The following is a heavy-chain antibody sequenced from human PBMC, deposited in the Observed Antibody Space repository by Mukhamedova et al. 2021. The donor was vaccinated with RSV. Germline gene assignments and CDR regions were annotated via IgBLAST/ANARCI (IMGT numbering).Heavy chain of an antibody. CDR3: ARDPPPDGSQVRDFWSGFDAFDI. V-gene: IGHV3-74*01. CDR2: INSDGSRT. Sequence: GKGLVWVSRINSDGSRTSYADSVKGRFTISRDNAKNTLYLQMTSLRAEDTAVYYCARDPPPDGSQVRDFWSGFDAFDIWGQGTMV. D-gene: IGHD3-3*01. J-gene: IGHJ3*02.